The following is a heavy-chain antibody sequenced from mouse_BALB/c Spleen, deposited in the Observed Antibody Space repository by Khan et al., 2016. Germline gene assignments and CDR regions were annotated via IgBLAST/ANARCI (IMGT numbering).Heavy chain of an antibody. CDR3: ARYSTTVGAPRDY. V-gene: IGHV1-4*01. J-gene: IGHJ2*01. D-gene: IGHD1-1*01. Sequence: VQLQQSGAELARPGASVKMSCQASGYSFTSYTMHWVKQRPGQGLEWLGFINPSSSYTNYNQNFKDKATLTADKSSSTAYMQLSSLTSEDSAVSLCARYSTTVGAPRDYWGQGTTLTVAS. CDR2: INPSSSYT. CDR1: GYSFTSYT.